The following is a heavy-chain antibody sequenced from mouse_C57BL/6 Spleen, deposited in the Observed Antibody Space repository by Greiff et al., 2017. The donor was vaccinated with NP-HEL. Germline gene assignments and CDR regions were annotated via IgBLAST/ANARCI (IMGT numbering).Heavy chain of an antibody. V-gene: IGHV1-69*01. J-gene: IGHJ1*03. CDR2: IDPSDSYT. CDR1: GYTFTSYW. D-gene: IGHD1-1*01. Sequence: QVQLQQPGAELVKPGASVKLSCKASGYTFTSYWMHWVKQRPGRGLEWIGRIDPSDSYTNYNQKFKGKSTLTVDKSSSTAYMQLSSLTSEDSAVYYCARSDYGSSGDWYFDVWGTGTTVTVSS. CDR3: ARSDYGSSGDWYFDV.